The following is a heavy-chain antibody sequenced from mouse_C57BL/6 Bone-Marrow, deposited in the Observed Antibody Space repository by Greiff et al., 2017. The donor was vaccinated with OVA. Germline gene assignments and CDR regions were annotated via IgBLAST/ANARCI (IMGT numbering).Heavy chain of an antibody. D-gene: IGHD1-1*01. Sequence: EVNVVESGGGLVQPGGSMKLSCAASGFTFSDAWMDWVRQSPEKGLEWVAEIRNKANNHATYYAESVKGRFTISRDDSKSSVYLQMNSLRAEDTGIYYCKGLTTVVASPSYYAMDYWGQGTSVTVSS. J-gene: IGHJ4*01. CDR3: KGLTTVVASPSYYAMDY. CDR2: IRNKANNHAT. CDR1: GFTFSDAW. V-gene: IGHV6-6*01.